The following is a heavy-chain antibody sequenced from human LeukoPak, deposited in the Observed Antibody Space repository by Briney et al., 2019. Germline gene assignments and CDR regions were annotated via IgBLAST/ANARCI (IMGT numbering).Heavy chain of an antibody. V-gene: IGHV4-39*01. CDR3: ARHGGGWEPILFDS. CDR1: GGSITSSNYY. D-gene: IGHD1-26*01. J-gene: IGHJ4*02. Sequence: SETLSLTCTVSGGSITSSNYYWGWIRQPPGKGLEWIGSISYSGSTYYNPSLKSRVIIYIDTPKNQFSLKLRSGTAADTAVYFCARHGGGWEPILFDSWGQGTLVTVSS. CDR2: ISYSGST.